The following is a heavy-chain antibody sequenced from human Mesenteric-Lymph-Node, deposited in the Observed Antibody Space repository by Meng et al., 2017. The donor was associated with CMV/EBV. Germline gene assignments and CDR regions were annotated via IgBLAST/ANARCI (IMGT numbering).Heavy chain of an antibody. CDR3: ARATYSSSSRVFPFYFDY. CDR2: LNPSSDNT. D-gene: IGHD6-6*01. CDR1: SSNY. V-gene: IGHV1-46*01. Sequence: SSNYSHWVRQAPGRGLEWTGILNPSSDNTNFAQKFQGRVTMTRDTSTSTVYMELSSLRSEDTAVYYCARATYSSSSRVFPFYFDYWGQGTLVTVSS. J-gene: IGHJ4*02.